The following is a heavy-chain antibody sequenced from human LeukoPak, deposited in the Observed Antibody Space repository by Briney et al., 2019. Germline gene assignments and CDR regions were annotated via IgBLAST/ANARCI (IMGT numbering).Heavy chain of an antibody. CDR3: AKEMATMNAFDI. J-gene: IGHJ3*02. V-gene: IGHV3-48*03. Sequence: GGSLRLSCAASGFTFSSYDMTWVRQAPGKGLEWVSYISSSGTSIQYADSVKGRFTLSRDNAKNSLNLQMNSLRAEDTAVYYCAKEMATMNAFDIWGQGTMVTVSS. D-gene: IGHD5-24*01. CDR1: GFTFSSYD. CDR2: ISSSGTSI.